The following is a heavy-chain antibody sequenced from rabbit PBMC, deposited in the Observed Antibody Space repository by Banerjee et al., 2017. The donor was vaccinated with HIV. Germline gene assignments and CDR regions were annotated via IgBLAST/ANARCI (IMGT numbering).Heavy chain of an antibody. CDR2: INAATAKP. D-gene: IGHD7-1*01. CDR3: ARRGTDGSDVTFAMDL. J-gene: IGHJ6*01. CDR1: GFSFSDRDV. V-gene: IGHV1S45*01. Sequence: QEQLVESGGGLVQPEGSLTLTCKASGFSFSDRDVMCWVRQAPGKGLEWIACINAATAKPVYATWAKGRFTISRTSSTTVTLQMTSLTAADTATYFCARRGTDGSDVTFAMDLRGQGTLVTVS.